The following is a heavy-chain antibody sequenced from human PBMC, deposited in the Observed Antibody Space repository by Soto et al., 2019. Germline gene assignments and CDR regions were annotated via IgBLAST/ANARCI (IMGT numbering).Heavy chain of an antibody. V-gene: IGHV3-48*02. D-gene: IGHD6-19*01. CDR3: ARDHDSSGWYDAFDI. CDR1: GFTFSSYS. J-gene: IGHJ3*02. CDR2: ISSSSSTI. Sequence: EVPLVESGGGLVQPGGSLRLSCAASGFTFSSYSMNWVRQAPGKGLEWVSYISSSSSTIYYADSVKGRFTISRDNAKNSLYLQMNSLRDEDTAVYDCARDHDSSGWYDAFDIWGQGTMVTVSS.